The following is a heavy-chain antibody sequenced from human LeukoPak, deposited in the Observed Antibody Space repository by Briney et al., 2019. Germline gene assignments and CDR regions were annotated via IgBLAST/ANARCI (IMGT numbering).Heavy chain of an antibody. D-gene: IGHD6-19*01. CDR3: AKDAYSSGWFDY. Sequence: GPSVNVSCKASGYSFTGYYMHWVRQAPGQGLEWMGWINPNSGGTNYAQKFQGRVTMTRDTSISTAYMELSRLRSDDTAVYYCAKDAYSSGWFDYWGQGTLVTDPS. CDR2: INPNSGGT. J-gene: IGHJ4*02. V-gene: IGHV1-2*02. CDR1: GYSFTGYY.